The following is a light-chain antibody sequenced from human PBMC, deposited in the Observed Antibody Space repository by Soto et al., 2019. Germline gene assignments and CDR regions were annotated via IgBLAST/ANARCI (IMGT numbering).Light chain of an antibody. CDR1: QSVSTY. CDR3: QQRSNWPLT. V-gene: IGKV3-11*01. Sequence: VLPPSQGSLHLSQGERVTLSLRASQSVSTYLTWYQQRPGQAPRLLFYDASNRATGIPARFSGSGSGTDFTLTISSLEPEDFAVYYCQQRSNWPLTFGGGTKVDIK. J-gene: IGKJ4*01. CDR2: DAS.